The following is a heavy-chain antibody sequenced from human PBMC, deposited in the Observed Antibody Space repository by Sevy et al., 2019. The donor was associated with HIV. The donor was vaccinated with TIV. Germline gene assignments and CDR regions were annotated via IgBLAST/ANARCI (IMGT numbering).Heavy chain of an antibody. CDR1: GFSFSSHG. D-gene: IGHD1-1*01. J-gene: IGHJ4*02. V-gene: IGHV3-30*03. CDR2: ISYDGNKK. Sequence: GGSLRLSCAASGFSFSSHGMHWVRQAPGKGLEWPSVISYDGNKKYYADSVKGRFTISGDNSKNTRYLQMNSLRPEDTAVYYCARDGGWYNYAPSDYWGQGTLVTVSS. CDR3: ARDGGWYNYAPSDY.